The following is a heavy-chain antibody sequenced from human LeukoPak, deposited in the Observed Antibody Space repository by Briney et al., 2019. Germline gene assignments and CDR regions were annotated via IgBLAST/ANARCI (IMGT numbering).Heavy chain of an antibody. Sequence: PSETLSLTCTVSGGFISSSSYYWGWIRQPPGKGLEWIGSIYYSGSTYYNPSLKSRVTISVDTSKNQFSLKLSSVTAADTAVYYCARQWDLGNPNWFDPWGQGTLVTVSS. CDR1: GGFISSSSYY. D-gene: IGHD3-16*01. CDR3: ARQWDLGNPNWFDP. J-gene: IGHJ5*02. V-gene: IGHV4-39*01. CDR2: IYYSGST.